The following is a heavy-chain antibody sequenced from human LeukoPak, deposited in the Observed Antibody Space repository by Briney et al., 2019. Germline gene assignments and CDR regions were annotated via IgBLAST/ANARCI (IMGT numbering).Heavy chain of an antibody. CDR1: GFTFSSYS. CDR3: ARDVSGDSPIY. J-gene: IGHJ4*02. CDR2: ISSSSSYI. V-gene: IGHV3-21*04. Sequence: PGGSLRLSCAASGFTFSSYSMNWVRQAPGKGLEWVSSISSSSSYIYYADSVKGRFTISRDNAKSSLYLQLNSLRADDTAVYYCARDVSGDSPIYWGQGTLVTVSS. D-gene: IGHD1-26*01.